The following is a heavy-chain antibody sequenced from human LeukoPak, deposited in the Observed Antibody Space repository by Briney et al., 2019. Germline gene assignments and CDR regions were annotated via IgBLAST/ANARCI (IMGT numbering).Heavy chain of an antibody. CDR3: QSRFLEWLLDY. CDR1: GGSISSVNYY. D-gene: IGHD3-3*01. CDR2: LSYSGTT. Sequence: SETLSLTCTVSGGSISSVNYYWGWLRQPPGKGLEWIGSLSYSGTTYYNPSLKSRVTISVDTSKNQFSLKLNSVTAADTAMYYCQSRFLEWLLDYWGQGTLVTVSS. V-gene: IGHV4-39*01. J-gene: IGHJ4*02.